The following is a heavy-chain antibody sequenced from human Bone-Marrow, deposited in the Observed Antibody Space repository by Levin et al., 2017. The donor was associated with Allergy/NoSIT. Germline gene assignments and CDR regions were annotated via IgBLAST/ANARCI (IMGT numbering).Heavy chain of an antibody. Sequence: SETLSLTCSVSGGSISGYYWTWIRQPPGKGLEMIGYIYNTGGTNSNPSFKSRVTISVDNSKNQFSLKLSSVTAADTAVYYCARDQMAAAGGYYHFAMDVWGQGTTVTVSS. CDR2: IYNTGGT. CDR3: ARDQMAAAGGYYHFAMDV. D-gene: IGHD6-13*01. J-gene: IGHJ6*02. CDR1: GGSISGYY. V-gene: IGHV4-59*01.